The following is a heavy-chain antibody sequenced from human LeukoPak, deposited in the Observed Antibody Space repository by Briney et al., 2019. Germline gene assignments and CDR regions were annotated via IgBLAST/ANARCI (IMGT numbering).Heavy chain of an antibody. CDR2: IYGADST. V-gene: IGHV3-66*01. CDR1: GFTASSNY. Sequence: GGSLRLSCAASGFTASSNYMSWVRQAPGKGLEWVTNIYGADSTYYADSVKGRFTISRDNSKNTLYLQMNSLRAEDTAVYYCARSGFGVLYYYGMDVWGQGTTVTVSS. J-gene: IGHJ6*02. D-gene: IGHD3-10*01. CDR3: ARSGFGVLYYYGMDV.